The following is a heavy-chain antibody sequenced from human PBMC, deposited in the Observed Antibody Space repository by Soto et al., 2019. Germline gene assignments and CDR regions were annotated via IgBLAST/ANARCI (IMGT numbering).Heavy chain of an antibody. D-gene: IGHD3-10*01. V-gene: IGHV4-31*03. CDR1: GDSISSADYY. CDR2: IYYSGGT. J-gene: IGHJ5*02. CDR3: ARDRDYGSGSYSGNWFDP. Sequence: QVQLQESGPGLVWPSQTLSLTCTVSGDSISSADYYWSWIRQHPGEGLEWIGHIYYSGGTHYNPSLKSRVSISVDTSRNQCSLKLSSVTAADTAVYYCARDRDYGSGSYSGNWFDPWGQGTLVTVSS.